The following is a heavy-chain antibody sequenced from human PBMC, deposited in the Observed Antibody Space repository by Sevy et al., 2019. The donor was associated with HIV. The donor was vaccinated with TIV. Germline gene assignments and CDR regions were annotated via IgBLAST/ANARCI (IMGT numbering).Heavy chain of an antibody. V-gene: IGHV3-33*01. CDR2: IWYDGSNK. CDR1: GFTFSSYG. CDR3: ARGVIGANIDY. J-gene: IGHJ4*02. D-gene: IGHD2-15*01. Sequence: GGSLRLSCAASGFTFSSYGMHWVRQAPGKGLEWVGIIWYDGSNKDYADSVKGRFTISRDNSKNTLYLQMNSLRAEDTAVYYCARGVIGANIDYWGQGTLVTVSS.